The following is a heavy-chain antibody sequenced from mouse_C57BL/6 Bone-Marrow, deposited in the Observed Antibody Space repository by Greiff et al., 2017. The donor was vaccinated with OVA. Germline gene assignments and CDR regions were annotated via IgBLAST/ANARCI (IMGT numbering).Heavy chain of an antibody. V-gene: IGHV1-80*01. Sequence: QVQLKESGAELVKPGASVKISCKASGYAFSSYWMNWVKQRPGKGLEWIGQIYPGDGDTNYNGKFKGKATLTADKSSSTAYMQLSSLTSEDSAVYFCARWESYYGNYGAYWGQGTLVTVSA. CDR3: ARWESYYGNYGAY. D-gene: IGHD2-10*01. J-gene: IGHJ3*01. CDR1: GYAFSSYW. CDR2: IYPGDGDT.